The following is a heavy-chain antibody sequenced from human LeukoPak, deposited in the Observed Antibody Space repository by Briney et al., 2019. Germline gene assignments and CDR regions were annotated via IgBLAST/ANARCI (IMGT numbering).Heavy chain of an antibody. CDR1: GYTFTSYG. CDR3: ARDPPPSITMVRGSYYYYYYMDV. D-gene: IGHD3-10*01. Sequence: ASVKVSCKASGYTFTSYGISWVRQAPGQGLEWMGWISAYNGNTNYAQKLQGRVTMTTDTSTSTAYMELRSLRSDDTAVYYCARDPPPSITMVRGSYYYYYYMDVWGKGTTVTISS. J-gene: IGHJ6*03. V-gene: IGHV1-18*01. CDR2: ISAYNGNT.